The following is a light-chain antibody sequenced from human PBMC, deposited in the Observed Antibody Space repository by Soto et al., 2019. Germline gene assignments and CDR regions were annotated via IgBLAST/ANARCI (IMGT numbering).Light chain of an antibody. CDR3: SSYAGSNNIV. J-gene: IGLJ1*01. CDR1: SSDVGGYNF. CDR2: EVT. V-gene: IGLV2-8*01. Sequence: QSVLTQPPSASGSPGRSVTISCTGASSDVGGYNFVSWYQQHPGKAPKLLIYEVTKRPSGVPDRFSGSRPGNTASLTVSELQAEDEADYYCSSYAGSNNIVFGTGTKVTVL.